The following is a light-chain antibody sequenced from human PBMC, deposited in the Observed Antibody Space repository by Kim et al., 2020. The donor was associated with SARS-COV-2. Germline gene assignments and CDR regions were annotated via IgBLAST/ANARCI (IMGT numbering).Light chain of an antibody. CDR1: QSVSNY. V-gene: IGKV3-11*01. Sequence: EIVLTQSPGTLSLSPGERATLSCRASQSVSNYLAWYQQKPGQPPRLLIYDASYRATGIPARFSGSGSGTDFTLNISSLEPEDFAVYYCLQRRTWPLSTFGPGTKLEI. CDR2: DAS. CDR3: LQRRTWPLST. J-gene: IGKJ2*02.